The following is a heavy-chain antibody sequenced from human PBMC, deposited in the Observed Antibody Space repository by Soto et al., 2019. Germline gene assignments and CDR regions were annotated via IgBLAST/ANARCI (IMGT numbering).Heavy chain of an antibody. V-gene: IGHV3-30-3*02. Sequence: QVQLVESGGGVVQPGRSLRLSCVASGFTFSSYTMQWVRQAPGRGLEWVAVISNDGSKTHFADSVKGRFSISRDNSKNTLHLQMDSLRAEDTAVYHCAKDHPFQPGDLGAAFDYWGQGTRVTVSS. CDR3: AKDHPFQPGDLGAAFDY. J-gene: IGHJ4*02. CDR2: ISNDGSKT. CDR1: GFTFSSYT. D-gene: IGHD7-27*01.